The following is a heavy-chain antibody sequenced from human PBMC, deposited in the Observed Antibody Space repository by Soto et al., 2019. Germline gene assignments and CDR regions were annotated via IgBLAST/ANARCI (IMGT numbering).Heavy chain of an antibody. CDR1: EFTFRIFA. J-gene: IGHJ6*02. D-gene: IGHD1-26*01. Sequence: QVHLVESGGGVVQPGSSLRLSCAASEFTFRIFAMHWLRQSPGKGLEWVAVISYDGSRKADSVKGRFTVSRDNSWNTLYLQMNSLRAADTAIYYCARGDREDIEEVVGVRPGEYSMDVWGQGTTVTVSS. V-gene: IGHV3-30-3*01. CDR3: ARGDREDIEEVVGVRPGEYSMDV. CDR2: ISYDGSRK.